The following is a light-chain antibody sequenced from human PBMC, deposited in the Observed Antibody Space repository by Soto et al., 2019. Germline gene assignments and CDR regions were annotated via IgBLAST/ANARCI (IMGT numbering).Light chain of an antibody. CDR3: SSYTSSSTLI. CDR2: DVT. V-gene: IGLV2-14*01. J-gene: IGLJ2*01. Sequence: QSALTQPASVSGSPGQSITISCTGTSSDIGGYNYVSWYQQHPDKVPKLMTYDVTNRPSGVSNRFSGSKSGNTASLTISGLQAEDEADYYCSSYTSSSTLIFGGGTKLTVL. CDR1: SSDIGGYNY.